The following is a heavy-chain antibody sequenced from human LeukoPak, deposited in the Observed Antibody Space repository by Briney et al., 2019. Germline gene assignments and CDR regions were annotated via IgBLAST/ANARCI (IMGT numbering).Heavy chain of an antibody. Sequence: GGSLRLSCAASGFTFSSYAMSWVRQAPGKGLEWVSAISGSGGSTYYADSVKGRFTISRDNSKNTLYLQMNSLRAEDTAVYYCAKDGVYDSSGYYRYWGQGTLVTVSS. CDR2: ISGSGGST. V-gene: IGHV3-23*01. CDR3: AKDGVYDSSGYYRY. CDR1: GFTFSSYA. D-gene: IGHD3-22*01. J-gene: IGHJ4*02.